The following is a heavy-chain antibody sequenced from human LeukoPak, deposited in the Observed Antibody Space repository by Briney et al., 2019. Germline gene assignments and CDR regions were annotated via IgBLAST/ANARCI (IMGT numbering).Heavy chain of an antibody. D-gene: IGHD2-2*02. V-gene: IGHV4-34*01. CDR2: INHSGST. J-gene: IGHJ6*02. Sequence: SETLSLTCAVYGGSFSGYYWSCIRQPPGKGLEWIGEINHSGSTNYNPSLKSRVTISVDTSKNQFSLKLSSVTAADTAVYYCARLALRNQLLYFHYYGMDVWGQGTTVTVSS. CDR3: ARLALRNQLLYFHYYGMDV. CDR1: GGSFSGYY.